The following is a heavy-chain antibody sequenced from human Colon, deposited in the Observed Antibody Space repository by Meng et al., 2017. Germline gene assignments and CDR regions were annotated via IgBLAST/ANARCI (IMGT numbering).Heavy chain of an antibody. CDR2: TSHSGST. Sequence: EAGSGTVKHSESPSRTRAVSRGSISRSDWWSWVRKPPGKGLEWIGETSHSGSTNYRPSLKSRVTISLDKSKNQLSLKLNSVTAADTAVYYCASSDYYRSDYWGQGTLVTVSS. CDR1: RGSISRSDW. J-gene: IGHJ4*02. CDR3: ASSDYYRSDY. D-gene: IGHD3-22*01. V-gene: IGHV4-4*02.